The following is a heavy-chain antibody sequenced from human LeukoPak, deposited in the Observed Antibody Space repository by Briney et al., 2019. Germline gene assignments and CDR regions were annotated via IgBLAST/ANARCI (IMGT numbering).Heavy chain of an antibody. J-gene: IGHJ4*02. CDR3: ARDWRAIVVVPAAPFFDY. CDR1: GFTFSSYS. V-gene: IGHV3-21*01. Sequence: GGSLRLSCAASGFTFSSYSMNWVRQAPGKGLEWVSSISSSSSYIYYADSVKGRFTISRDNAKNSLYLQMNSLRAEDTAVYYCARDWRAIVVVPAAPFFDYWGQGTLVTVSS. D-gene: IGHD2-2*01. CDR2: ISSSSSYI.